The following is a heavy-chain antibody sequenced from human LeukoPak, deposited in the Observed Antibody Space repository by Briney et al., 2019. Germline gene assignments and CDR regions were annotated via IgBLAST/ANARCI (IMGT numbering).Heavy chain of an antibody. Sequence: AGGSLRLSCVASGFSLSTFAMRWVRQSPEKGLEWVSAIGASDGYTYHADSVKGRFTMSRDISRNTVYLQMNSLRVDDTAVYFCARAPVVSCRGAFCYPLDYWGHGILITVSS. J-gene: IGHJ4*01. CDR2: IGASDGYT. V-gene: IGHV3-23*01. CDR3: ARAPVVSCRGAFCYPLDY. CDR1: GFSLSTFA. D-gene: IGHD2-15*01.